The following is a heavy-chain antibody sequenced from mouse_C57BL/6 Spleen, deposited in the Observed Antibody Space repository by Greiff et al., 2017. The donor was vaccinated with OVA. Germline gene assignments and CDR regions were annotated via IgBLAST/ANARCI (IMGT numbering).Heavy chain of an antibody. V-gene: IGHV1-81*01. CDR2: IYPRSGNT. Sequence: VQLQESGAELARPGASVKLSCKASGYTFTSYGISWVKQRPGKGLEWIGEIYPRSGNTSYNEKFKGKATLTADKSSSTAYMELRSLTSEDSAVYFGAREGITTVVADYYAMDYWGQGTSVTVSS. D-gene: IGHD1-1*01. J-gene: IGHJ4*01. CDR1: GYTFTSYG. CDR3: AREGITTVVADYYAMDY.